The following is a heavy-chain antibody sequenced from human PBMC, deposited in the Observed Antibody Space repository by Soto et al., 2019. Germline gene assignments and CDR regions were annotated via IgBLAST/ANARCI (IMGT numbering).Heavy chain of an antibody. CDR2: ISGSGGST. CDR1: GFTFSSYA. CDR3: AKDRYCSGGSCYRVDY. V-gene: IGHV3-23*01. D-gene: IGHD2-15*01. Sequence: GGSLRLSCAASGFTFSSYAMSWVRQAPGKGLEWVSAISGSGGSTYYADSVKGRFTISRDNSKNTLYLQMNSLRAEDTAVYYCAKDRYCSGGSCYRVDYWGQGTLVTVSS. J-gene: IGHJ4*02.